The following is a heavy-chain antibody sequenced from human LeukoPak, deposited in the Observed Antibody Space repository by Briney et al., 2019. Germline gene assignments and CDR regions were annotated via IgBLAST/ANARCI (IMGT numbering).Heavy chain of an antibody. CDR3: ARAKSEYGPRVGWFDP. V-gene: IGHV1-69*13. Sequence: APVKVSCKASGGTFSSYAISWVRQAPGQGLEWMGGIIHIFGTANYAQKFQGRVTITADESTSTAYMELSSLRSEDTAVYYCARAKSEYGPRVGWFDPWGQGTLVTVSS. D-gene: IGHD4/OR15-4a*01. J-gene: IGHJ5*02. CDR1: GGTFSSYA. CDR2: IIHIFGTA.